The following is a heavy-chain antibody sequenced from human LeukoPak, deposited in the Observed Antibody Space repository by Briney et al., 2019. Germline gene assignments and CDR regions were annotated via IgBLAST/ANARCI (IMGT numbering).Heavy chain of an antibody. CDR1: GXTFSNYE. V-gene: IGHV3-48*03. J-gene: IGHJ4*02. CDR2: ISSSGSNT. Sequence: PGGSLRLSCAASGXTFSNYEMNWVRQAPGKGLEWISYISSSGSNTYYADSVKGRFTISRDNAKNSLYLQMNSLRAEDTAVYYCARPRYHFGYWGQGTLVTVSS. D-gene: IGHD1-1*01. CDR3: ARPRYHFGY.